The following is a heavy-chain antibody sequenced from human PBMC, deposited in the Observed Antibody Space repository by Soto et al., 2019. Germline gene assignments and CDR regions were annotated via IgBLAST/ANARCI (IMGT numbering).Heavy chain of an antibody. D-gene: IGHD6-13*01. V-gene: IGHV3-7*03. CDR1: GFTFSTYW. Sequence: GGALRLSCEASGFTFSTYWMSWVRQAPGKGLEWVANIKADGSEGYYVDSVRGRFTISRDNAKNSLFLQMNSLRAEDTAVYYCARAVKLAVPAATGYFDFWGQGTQVTVSS. CDR3: ARAVKLAVPAATGYFDF. J-gene: IGHJ4*02. CDR2: IKADGSEG.